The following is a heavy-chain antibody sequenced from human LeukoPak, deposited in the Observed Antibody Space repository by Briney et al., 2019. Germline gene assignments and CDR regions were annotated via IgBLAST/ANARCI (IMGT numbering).Heavy chain of an antibody. J-gene: IGHJ4*02. CDR3: ARLVVGAVGNDY. CDR1: GYRFSSYW. D-gene: IGHD1-26*01. V-gene: IGHV5-51*01. CDR2: ICPGDSDT. Sequence: KTGESLKISCKGSGYRFSSYWVGWVRQMPGKGLEWMGIICPGDSDTRYSPSFQGQVTISADKSISTAYLQWSSLKASDTAMYYCARLVVGAVGNDYWGQGTLFTVSS.